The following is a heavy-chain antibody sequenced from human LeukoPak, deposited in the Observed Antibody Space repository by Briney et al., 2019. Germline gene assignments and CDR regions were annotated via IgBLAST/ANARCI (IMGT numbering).Heavy chain of an antibody. Sequence: GGSLRLSCAASGFSFISYGMHWVRQAPGKGLEWVGVISDDGRSKDYADSVKGRFTISRDNSKDTLYLQMNSLRAEDTAVYYCAKRPSDYGDYVSYFDYWGQGTLVIVSS. J-gene: IGHJ4*02. CDR1: GFSFISYG. CDR2: ISDDGRSK. V-gene: IGHV3-30*18. CDR3: AKRPSDYGDYVSYFDY. D-gene: IGHD4-17*01.